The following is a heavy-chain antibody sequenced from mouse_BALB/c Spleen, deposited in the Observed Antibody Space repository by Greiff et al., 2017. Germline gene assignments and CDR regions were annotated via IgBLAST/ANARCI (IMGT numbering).Heavy chain of an antibody. CDR2: ISSGGST. CDR1: GFTFSSYA. D-gene: IGHD2-4*01. J-gene: IGHJ2*01. CDR3: ARGGSTMILDY. V-gene: IGHV5-6-5*01. Sequence: EVKLVESGGGLVKPGGSLKLSCAASGFTFSSYAMSWVRQTPEKRLEWVASISSGGSTYYPDSVKGRFTISRDNARNILYLQMSSLRSEDTAMYYCARGGSTMILDYWGQGTTRTVSS.